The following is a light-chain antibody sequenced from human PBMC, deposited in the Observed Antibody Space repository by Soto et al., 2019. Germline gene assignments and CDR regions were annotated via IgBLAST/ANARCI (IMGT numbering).Light chain of an antibody. J-gene: IGLJ2*01. Sequence: QSALTQPASVSGSPGQSITISCTGTSSDVGGYNYVSWYQHHPGKAPKLMIYEVGNRPSGVSSRFSGSKSGNTASLTISGLQAEDEADYYCTSHARSSTLVFGGGTQLTVL. CDR3: TSHARSSTLV. CDR2: EVG. CDR1: SSDVGGYNY. V-gene: IGLV2-14*01.